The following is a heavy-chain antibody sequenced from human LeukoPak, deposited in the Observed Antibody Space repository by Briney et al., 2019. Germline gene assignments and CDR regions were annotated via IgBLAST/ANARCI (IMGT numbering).Heavy chain of an antibody. J-gene: IGHJ4*02. Sequence: GRSLRLSCAASGFTFDDYAMHWVRQAPGKGREWVSGISWNSGSIGYADSVRGRFTISRDNAKNSLYLQMNSLRAEDTALYYCARDPYGDYGDCFDYWGQGTLVTVSS. CDR2: ISWNSGSI. D-gene: IGHD4-17*01. CDR3: ARDPYGDYGDCFDY. CDR1: GFTFDDYA. V-gene: IGHV3-9*01.